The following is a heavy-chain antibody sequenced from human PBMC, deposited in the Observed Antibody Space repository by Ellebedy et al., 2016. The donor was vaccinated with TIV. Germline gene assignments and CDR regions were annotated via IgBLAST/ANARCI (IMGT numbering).Heavy chain of an antibody. CDR2: ISYDGSNK. Sequence: GESLKISCAASGFIFSSYGMHWVRQAPGKGLEWVAVISYDGSNKYYADSVKGRFTISRDNSKNTLYLQMNSLRAEDTAVYYCAKGRGGCYYSSIDYWGQGTLVTVSS. CDR1: GFIFSSYG. J-gene: IGHJ4*02. V-gene: IGHV3-30*18. CDR3: AKGRGGCYYSSIDY. D-gene: IGHD1-26*01.